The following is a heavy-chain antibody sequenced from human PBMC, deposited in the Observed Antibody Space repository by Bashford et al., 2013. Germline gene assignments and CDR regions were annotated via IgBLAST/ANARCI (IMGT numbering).Heavy chain of an antibody. Sequence: SVKVSCKASGYKFTSFGISWVRQAPGQGLEWMGWINPNNGNTNYAQKFQGRVTMTTDTSTSTGYMELRSLRSDDTAVYYCATYCSGGSCSSYWGQGSLVTVSS. CDR2: INPNNGNT. CDR1: GYKFTSFG. J-gene: IGHJ4*02. V-gene: IGHV1-18*01. D-gene: IGHD2-15*01. CDR3: ATYCSGGSCSSY.